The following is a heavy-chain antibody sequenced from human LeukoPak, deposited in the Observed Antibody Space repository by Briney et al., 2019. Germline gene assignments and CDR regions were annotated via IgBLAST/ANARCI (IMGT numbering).Heavy chain of an antibody. Sequence: GGSLRLSCAASGFTFSSYSMNWVRQAPGKGLEWVSSISSSSSYIYYADSVKGRFTISRDNAKNTLYLQMNSLRAEDTAVYYCAKDISSSKLVAGLDYWGQGTLVTASS. CDR1: GFTFSSYS. J-gene: IGHJ4*02. CDR2: ISSSSSYI. V-gene: IGHV3-21*01. D-gene: IGHD2-8*02. CDR3: AKDISSSKLVAGLDY.